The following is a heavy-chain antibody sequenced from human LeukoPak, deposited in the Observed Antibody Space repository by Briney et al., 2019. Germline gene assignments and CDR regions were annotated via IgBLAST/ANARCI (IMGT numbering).Heavy chain of an antibody. CDR3: ARDRVGATDYFDY. CDR2: ISYDGNNK. Sequence: GGSLRLSCAASGFTFSNYAIHWVRQAPGKGLEWVAVISYDGNNKYYADSVKGRFTISRDNSKNTLYLQMNSLRAEDTAVYYCARDRVGATDYFDYWGQGTLVTVSS. CDR1: GFTFSNYA. D-gene: IGHD1-26*01. J-gene: IGHJ4*02. V-gene: IGHV3-30-3*01.